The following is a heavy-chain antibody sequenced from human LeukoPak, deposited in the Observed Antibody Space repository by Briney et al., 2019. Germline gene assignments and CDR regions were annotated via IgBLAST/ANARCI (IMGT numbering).Heavy chain of an antibody. J-gene: IGHJ3*01. V-gene: IGHV1-2*02. D-gene: IGHD2-15*01. CDR2: INPNSGDT. CDR3: ARALNPIVVVPTGGMDALDF. Sequence: ASVKVPCKASGYTFTSYDINWVRQAPGQGLEWMGWINPNSGDTNYAQKFQGRVTMTRDTSINTAYMELSRLRSDDTAVFYCARALNPIVVVPTGGMDALDFWGQGTTATVS. CDR1: GYTFTSYD.